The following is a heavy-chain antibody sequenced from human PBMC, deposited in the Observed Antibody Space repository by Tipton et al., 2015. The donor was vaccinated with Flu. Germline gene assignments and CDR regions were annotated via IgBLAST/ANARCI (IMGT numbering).Heavy chain of an antibody. D-gene: IGHD5-18*01. CDR3: ARAGGYGYDY. V-gene: IGHV4-39*07. CDR2: IYYSGRT. CDR1: GGSISSSSHY. Sequence: TLSLTCTVSGGSISSSSHYWGWIRQPPGKGLEWIGSIYYSGRTYYNPSLKSRVTISVDTSKNQLSLMLSSVTAADTAVYYCARAGGYGYDYWGQGTLVTVSS. J-gene: IGHJ4*02.